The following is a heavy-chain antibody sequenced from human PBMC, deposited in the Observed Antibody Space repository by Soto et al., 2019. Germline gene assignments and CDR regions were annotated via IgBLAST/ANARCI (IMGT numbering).Heavy chain of an antibody. Sequence: PVKPCCEACGYTITSYGISWVRQTPGQGLEWMGWISAYNGNTNYAQKLQGRVTMTTDTSTSTAYMELRSLRSDDTAVYYCARDREWVYYMDVWGKGTTVTVSS. CDR3: ARDREWVYYMDV. CDR1: GYTITSYG. J-gene: IGHJ6*03. D-gene: IGHD3-3*01. V-gene: IGHV1-18*01. CDR2: ISAYNGNT.